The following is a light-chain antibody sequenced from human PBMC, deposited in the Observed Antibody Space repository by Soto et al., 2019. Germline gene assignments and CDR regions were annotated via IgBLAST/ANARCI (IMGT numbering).Light chain of an antibody. Sequence: EIVLTQSPATLSVSPGERATLSCRASQSVSSNLAWYQQKPCQAPRLLIYGASTRATGIPARFSGSWSGTEFTLTISSLQSEDFAVYYCQQYNNWPPYTFGQGTKLEIK. J-gene: IGKJ2*01. CDR3: QQYNNWPPYT. V-gene: IGKV3-15*01. CDR2: GAS. CDR1: QSVSSN.